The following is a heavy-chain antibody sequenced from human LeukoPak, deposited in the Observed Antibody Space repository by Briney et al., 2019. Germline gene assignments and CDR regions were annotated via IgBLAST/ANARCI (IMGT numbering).Heavy chain of an antibody. CDR2: IIPILGIA. Sequence: SEKVSCKASGGTFGSYAISWVRQAPGQGLEWMGRIIPILGIANYAQKFQGRVTITADKSTSTAYMELSSLRSEDTAVYYCARTPGRMVRGVIVAGAFDIWAKGQWSPSLQ. CDR1: GGTFGSYA. D-gene: IGHD3-10*01. V-gene: IGHV1-69*04. CDR3: ARTPGRMVRGVIVAGAFDI. J-gene: IGHJ3*02.